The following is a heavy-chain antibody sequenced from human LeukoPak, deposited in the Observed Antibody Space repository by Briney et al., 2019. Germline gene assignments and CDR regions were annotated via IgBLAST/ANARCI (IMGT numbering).Heavy chain of an antibody. Sequence: GESLKISCKASGYNFFTYWIGGVRQMPGKGREWMGIIYPADSQTRYSPSFQGQVTISADKSISTAYLQWSSLKASDTAIYYCARPECSSTRCYLYFQHWGQGTLVAVSS. D-gene: IGHD2-2*01. CDR2: IYPADSQT. J-gene: IGHJ1*01. CDR1: GYNFFTYW. CDR3: ARPECSSTRCYLYFQH. V-gene: IGHV5-51*01.